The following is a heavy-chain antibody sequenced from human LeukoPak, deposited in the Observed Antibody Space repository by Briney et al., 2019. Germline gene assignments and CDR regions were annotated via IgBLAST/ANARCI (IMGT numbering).Heavy chain of an antibody. CDR2: ISGSGGST. D-gene: IGHD2-2*02. V-gene: IGHV3-23*01. CDR3: AKDPDCSSTSCYKDY. CDR1: GFTFSSYA. J-gene: IGHJ4*02. Sequence: PGGSLRLSCEASGFTFSSYAMSWVRQAPGKGLEWVSAISGSGGSTYYADSVKGRFTISRDNSKNTLYLQMNSLRAEDTAVYYCAKDPDCSSTSCYKDYWGQGTLVTVSS.